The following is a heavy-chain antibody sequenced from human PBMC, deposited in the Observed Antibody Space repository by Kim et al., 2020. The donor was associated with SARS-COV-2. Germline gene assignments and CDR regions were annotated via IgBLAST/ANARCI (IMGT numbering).Heavy chain of an antibody. Sequence: GGSLRLSCAASGFTFSSYWMSWVRQAPGKGLEWVANIKQDGSEKYYVDSVKGRFTISRDNAKNSLYLQMNSLRAEDTAVYYCARDRMGSGSSGWFDPWGQGTLVTVSS. V-gene: IGHV3-7*01. CDR2: IKQDGSEK. D-gene: IGHD3-10*01. CDR3: ARDRMGSGSSGWFDP. J-gene: IGHJ5*02. CDR1: GFTFSSYW.